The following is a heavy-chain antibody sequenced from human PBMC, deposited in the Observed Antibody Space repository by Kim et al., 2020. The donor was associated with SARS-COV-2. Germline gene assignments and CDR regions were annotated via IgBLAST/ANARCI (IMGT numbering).Heavy chain of an antibody. Sequence: GGSLRLSCAASGFTFSSYGMHWVRQAPGKGLEWVAVIWYDGSNKYYADSVKGRFTISRDNSKNTLYLQMNSLRAEDTAVYYCARYGLEYCSSTSCYGFDYWGQGTLVTVSS. CDR1: GFTFSSYG. J-gene: IGHJ4*02. CDR2: IWYDGSNK. V-gene: IGHV3-33*01. D-gene: IGHD2-2*01. CDR3: ARYGLEYCSSTSCYGFDY.